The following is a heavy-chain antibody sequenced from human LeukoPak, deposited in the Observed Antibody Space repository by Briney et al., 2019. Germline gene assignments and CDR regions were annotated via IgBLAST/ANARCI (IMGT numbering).Heavy chain of an antibody. CDR2: IGSGSAYS. J-gene: IGHJ4*02. V-gene: IGHV3-21*04. CDR1: GFTFNTYT. D-gene: IGHD5-18*01. Sequence: GGSLRLSCAASGFTFNTYTMNWVRQAPGKGLEWVASIGSGSAYSYYAESVKGRFIISRDNARNSLYLQMNSLRAEDTALYYCAKDTPRGYNYGYFDYWGQGTLVTVSS. CDR3: AKDTPRGYNYGYFDY.